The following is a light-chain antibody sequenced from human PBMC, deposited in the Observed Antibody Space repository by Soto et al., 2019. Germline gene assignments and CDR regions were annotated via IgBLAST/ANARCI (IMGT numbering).Light chain of an antibody. CDR2: LAS. V-gene: IGKV1-39*01. CDR3: QQSLGNPRT. CDR1: QKINNF. J-gene: IGKJ4*01. Sequence: DIQMTQSPSSLSASVGDSVTITCRASQKINNFLNWYQQKPGKAPKLLIFLASTLESGVPSRFAGSGSGKDFPLSISSLQPEDSATYYCQQSLGNPRTFGGGTKVEIQ.